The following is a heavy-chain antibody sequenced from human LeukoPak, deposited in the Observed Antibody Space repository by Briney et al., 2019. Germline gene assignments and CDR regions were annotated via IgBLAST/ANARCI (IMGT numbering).Heavy chain of an antibody. V-gene: IGHV3-9*01. J-gene: IGHJ6*02. CDR1: GFTFDDYA. CDR2: ISWNSGSI. Sequence: GGSLRLSCAASGFTFDDYAMHWVRQAPGKGLEWVSGISWNSGSIGYADSVKGRFTISRDNSKNTLYLQMNSLRAEDTAVYYCARTRDSSSGTNSYYYYYGMDVWGQGTTVTVSS. CDR3: ARTRDSSSGTNSYYYYYGMDV. D-gene: IGHD6-13*01.